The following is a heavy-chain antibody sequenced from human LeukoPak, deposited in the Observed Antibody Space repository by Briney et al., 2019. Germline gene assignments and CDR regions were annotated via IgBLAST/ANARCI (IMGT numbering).Heavy chain of an antibody. Sequence: GGSLRLSCAASGFTFDDYAMHWVRQAPGKGLEWVSGISWNSGSIGYADSVKDRFTISRDNAKNSLYLQMNSLRAEDTALYYCAKEDESGWYGMDVWGQGTTVTVSS. V-gene: IGHV3-9*01. CDR2: ISWNSGSI. D-gene: IGHD6-19*01. CDR3: AKEDESGWYGMDV. J-gene: IGHJ6*02. CDR1: GFTFDDYA.